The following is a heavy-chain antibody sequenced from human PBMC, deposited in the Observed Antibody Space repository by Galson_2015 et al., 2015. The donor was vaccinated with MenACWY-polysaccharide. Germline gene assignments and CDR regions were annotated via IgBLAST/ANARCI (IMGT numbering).Heavy chain of an antibody. J-gene: IGHJ4*02. Sequence: CAISGDSVSNHRATWNWIRQSPSRGLEWLGRTYFRSQWYNDYAESVKSRISVIADTSKNQFSLQLKTVTPEDTAVYFCVRDRFGYSYGYLSFDYWGQGALVTVSS. CDR3: VRDRFGYSYGYLSFDY. CDR2: TYFRSQWYN. CDR1: GDSVSNHRAT. D-gene: IGHD5-18*01. V-gene: IGHV6-1*01.